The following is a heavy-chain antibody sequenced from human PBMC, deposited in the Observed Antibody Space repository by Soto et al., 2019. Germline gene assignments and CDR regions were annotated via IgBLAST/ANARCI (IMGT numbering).Heavy chain of an antibody. CDR1: GGSFSGYY. CDR2: INHSGST. CDR3: ARGRVVVVPAAPYYMDV. D-gene: IGHD2-2*01. Sequence: SETLSLTCAVYGGSFSGYYWSWILQPPWKGLEWIGEINHSGSTNYNPSLKSRVTISVDTSKNQFSLKLSSVTAADTAVYYCARGRVVVVPAAPYYMDVWGKGTTVTVSS. J-gene: IGHJ6*03. V-gene: IGHV4-34*01.